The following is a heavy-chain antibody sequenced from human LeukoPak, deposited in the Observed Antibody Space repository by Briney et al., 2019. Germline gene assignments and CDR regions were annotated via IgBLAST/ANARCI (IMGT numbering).Heavy chain of an antibody. Sequence: SETLSLTCTVSGGSISSYYWSWIRQPPGKGLEWIGYIYYSGSTNYNPSLKSRVTISVDTSKNQFSLKLSPVTAADTAVYYCTRGSIAYYYMDVWGKGTTVTISS. CDR3: TRGSIAYYYMDV. CDR1: GGSISSYY. V-gene: IGHV4-59*01. D-gene: IGHD3-22*01. CDR2: IYYSGST. J-gene: IGHJ6*03.